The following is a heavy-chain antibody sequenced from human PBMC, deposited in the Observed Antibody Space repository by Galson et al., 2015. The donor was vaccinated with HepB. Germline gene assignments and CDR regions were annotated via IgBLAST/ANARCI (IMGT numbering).Heavy chain of an antibody. CDR1: GFTFSNYA. CDR2: ISSSSSYI. CDR3: AREYCSGGSCYSDYYYGMDV. J-gene: IGHJ6*02. V-gene: IGHV3-21*01. D-gene: IGHD2-15*01. Sequence: SLRLSCAGSGFTFSNYAMSWVRQAPGKGLEWVSSISSSSSYIYYADSVKGRFTISRDNAKNSLYLQMNSLRAEDTAVYYCAREYCSGGSCYSDYYYGMDVWGQGTTVTVSS.